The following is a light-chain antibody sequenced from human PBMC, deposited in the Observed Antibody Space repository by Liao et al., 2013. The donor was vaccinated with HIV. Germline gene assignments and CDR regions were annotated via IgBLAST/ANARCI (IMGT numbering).Light chain of an antibody. Sequence: SYELTQPPSVSVSPGQTASIICSGDKLGDKYACWYQQKPGQSPVVVIYQDSKRPSGIPERFSGSSSGTTVTLTISGAQVEDEADYYCYSAADNNRVFGGGTKLTVL. CDR2: QDS. J-gene: IGLJ3*02. CDR3: YSAADNNRV. CDR1: KLGDKY. V-gene: IGLV3-1*01.